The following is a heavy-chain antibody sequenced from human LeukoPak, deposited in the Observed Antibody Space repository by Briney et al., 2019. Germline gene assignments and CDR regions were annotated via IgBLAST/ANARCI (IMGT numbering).Heavy chain of an antibody. CDR1: GGSFSGYY. Sequence: PSETLSLTCAVYGGSFSGYYWSWIRQPPGKGLELIGEINHSGSTNYNPSLKSRVTISVDTSKNQFSLKLSSVTAADTAVYYCARDNKRYCSGGSCIDYWGQGTLVTVSS. J-gene: IGHJ4*02. CDR3: ARDNKRYCSGGSCIDY. V-gene: IGHV4-34*01. CDR2: INHSGST. D-gene: IGHD2-15*01.